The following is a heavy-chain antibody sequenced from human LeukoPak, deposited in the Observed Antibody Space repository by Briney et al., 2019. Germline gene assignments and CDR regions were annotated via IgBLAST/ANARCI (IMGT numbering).Heavy chain of an antibody. CDR1: GFTFSSYA. Sequence: AGGSLRLSCAASGFTFSSYAMSWVRQAPGTGLEWVSSISGSGGSTYYADSVKGRFTISRDNSKNTLYLQMNSLRAEDTAVYYCAKDLPNPGTSRHFQYWGQGTLVTVSS. V-gene: IGHV3-23*01. CDR3: AKDLPNPGTSRHFQY. CDR2: ISGSGGST. D-gene: IGHD2-8*01. J-gene: IGHJ1*01.